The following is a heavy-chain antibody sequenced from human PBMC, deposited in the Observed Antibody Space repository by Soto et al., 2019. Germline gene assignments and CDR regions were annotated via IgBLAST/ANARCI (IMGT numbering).Heavy chain of an antibody. Sequence: VASVKVSCKASGYTFTTYALHWVRQAPGQRLEWMGWINAGSADIKYSQKFQGRVTITRDTSASTVYMELSSLRSEDTAVYYCARVGRSGYSYGHFDYWGQGTLVTVTS. CDR1: GYTFTTYA. CDR2: INAGSADI. D-gene: IGHD5-18*01. CDR3: ARVGRSGYSYGHFDY. V-gene: IGHV1-3*01. J-gene: IGHJ4*02.